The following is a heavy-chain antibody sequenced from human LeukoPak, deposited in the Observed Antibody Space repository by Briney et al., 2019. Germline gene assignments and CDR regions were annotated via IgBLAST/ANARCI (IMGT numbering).Heavy chain of an antibody. V-gene: IGHV4-59*01. CDR2: IYYSGST. Sequence: SETLSLTCTVSGGSISSYYWSWIRQSPGKGLEWIGYIYYSGSTNYNPSLKSRVTISVDTSKNQFSLKLSSVTAADTAVYYCARVAANYYYYYMDVWGKGTTVTISS. D-gene: IGHD1-26*01. J-gene: IGHJ6*03. CDR3: ARVAANYYYYYMDV. CDR1: GGSISSYY.